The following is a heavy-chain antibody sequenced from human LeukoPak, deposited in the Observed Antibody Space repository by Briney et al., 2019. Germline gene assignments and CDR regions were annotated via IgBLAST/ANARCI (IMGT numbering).Heavy chain of an antibody. D-gene: IGHD3-22*01. CDR1: GFTFSNYG. CDR3: AKVDAMIVVVITTYGAFDI. Sequence: PGRSLRLSCAASGFTFSNYGMHWVRQAPGKGLEWVAVISFDGTNTYYADSLKGRFSVSRDNSKNTVYLQLNSLRPEDTATYFCAKVDAMIVVVITTYGAFDIWGQGTMVTVSS. CDR2: ISFDGTNT. J-gene: IGHJ3*02. V-gene: IGHV3-30*18.